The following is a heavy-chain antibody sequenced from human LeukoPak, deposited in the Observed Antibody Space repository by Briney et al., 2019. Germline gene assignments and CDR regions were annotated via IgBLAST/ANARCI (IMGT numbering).Heavy chain of an antibody. Sequence: GASVKVSCKASGYTFTDYYIHWVRQAPGQGLEWMGLINPSGGSTNYAQKFQGRVTMTRDTSTSTVYMELRSLRSEDTAVYYCARGPSITMVRGGQWYYYMDVWGKGTTVTISS. CDR2: INPSGGST. D-gene: IGHD3-10*01. CDR3: ARGPSITMVRGGQWYYYMDV. J-gene: IGHJ6*03. CDR1: GYTFTDYY. V-gene: IGHV1-46*01.